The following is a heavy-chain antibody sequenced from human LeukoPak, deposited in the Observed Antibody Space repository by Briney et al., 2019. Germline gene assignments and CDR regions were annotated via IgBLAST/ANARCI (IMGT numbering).Heavy chain of an antibody. J-gene: IGHJ4*02. D-gene: IGHD5-24*01. CDR2: IYYSGST. CDR3: AREGDGYNRY. Sequence: SETLSLTCTVSGGSISSYYWSWIWQPPGKRLEWIGYIYYSGSTNYNPSLKSRVTISVDTSKNQFSLKLSSVTAADTAVYYCAREGDGYNRYWGQGTLVTVSS. CDR1: GGSISSYY. V-gene: IGHV4-59*01.